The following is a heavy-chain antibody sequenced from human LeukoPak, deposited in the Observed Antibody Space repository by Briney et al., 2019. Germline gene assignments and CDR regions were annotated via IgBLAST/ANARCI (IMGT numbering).Heavy chain of an antibody. CDR3: VRGYSFGPYGMDV. D-gene: IGHD2-15*01. V-gene: IGHV3-64D*09. CDR1: GFPFSSYA. CDR2: ISDSGGST. Sequence: GRSLRLSRSASGFPFSSYAMHWVRQAPGKGLEYVSAISDSGGSTYYADSVKGRFTISRDNSKNTLYLQMSSRRAEDTAVYFCVRGYSFGPYGMDVWGQGTTVTVSS. J-gene: IGHJ6*02.